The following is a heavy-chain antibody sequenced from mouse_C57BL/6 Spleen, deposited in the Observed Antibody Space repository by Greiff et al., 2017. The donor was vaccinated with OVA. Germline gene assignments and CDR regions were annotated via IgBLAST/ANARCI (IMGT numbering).Heavy chain of an antibody. CDR1: GFNIKNTY. V-gene: IGHV14-3*01. D-gene: IGHD2-5*01. CDR3: ASSDSNGGYVDV. J-gene: IGHJ1*03. CDR2: IAPANGNP. Sequence: EVQVVESVAELVRPGASVELSCTASGFNIKNTYMHWVKQRPDQGLEWIGRIAPANGNPKYAPKFQGKATITADTSSNTAYLQRSSLTSEDTAIYYCASSDSNGGYVDVWGTGTTVTVSS.